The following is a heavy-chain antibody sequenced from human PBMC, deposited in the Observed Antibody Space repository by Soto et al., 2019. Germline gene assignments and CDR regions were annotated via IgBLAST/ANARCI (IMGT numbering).Heavy chain of an antibody. CDR1: GFSLNTDGVA. CDR2: IYWDDEK. CDR3: AKTMGWNWFAP. D-gene: IGHD1-1*01. Sequence: QITLKESGPTLVKPTQTLTLTCTFSGFSLNTDGVAVGWIRQPPGKALEWLALIYWDDEKRYNPSLKTRLTVTKDTSKNPVVLTMTNMDPVDTATYYRAKTMGWNWFAPWGHGTLVTVSP. J-gene: IGHJ5*02. V-gene: IGHV2-5*02.